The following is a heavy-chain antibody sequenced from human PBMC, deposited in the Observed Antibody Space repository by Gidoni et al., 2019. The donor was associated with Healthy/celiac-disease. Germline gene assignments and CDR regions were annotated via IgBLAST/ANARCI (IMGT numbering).Heavy chain of an antibody. D-gene: IGHD3-10*01. V-gene: IGHV1-18*01. Sequence: TNYAQKLQGRVTMTTDTSTSTAYMELRSLRSDDTAVYYCARDNRRQWFGESALVDNWGQGTLVTVSS. CDR3: ARDNRRQWFGESALVDN. J-gene: IGHJ4*02. CDR2: T.